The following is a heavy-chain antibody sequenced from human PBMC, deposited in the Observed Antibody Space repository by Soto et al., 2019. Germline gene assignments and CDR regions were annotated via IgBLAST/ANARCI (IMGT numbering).Heavy chain of an antibody. CDR2: IIPVLGTA. Sequence: QVQLVQSGAEVKKPGSSVKVFCKASGGTFSTSGISWVRQAPGQGLEWRGGIIPVLGTANYAEKFQGRVTITADESTTTAYMELSSLRSEDTGVYYCARVRGGMATIRDAFDIWGQGTMVTVSS. CDR3: ARVRGGMATIRDAFDI. J-gene: IGHJ3*02. V-gene: IGHV1-69*01. CDR1: GGTFSTSG. D-gene: IGHD5-12*01.